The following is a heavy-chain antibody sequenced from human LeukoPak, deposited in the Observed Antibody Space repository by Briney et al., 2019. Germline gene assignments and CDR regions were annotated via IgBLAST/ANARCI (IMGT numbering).Heavy chain of an antibody. J-gene: IGHJ4*02. V-gene: IGHV3-48*03. Sequence: PGGSLRLSCAASGFTFSSYEMNWVRQAPGEGLEWVSYISSSGSTIYYADSVKGRFTISRDNAKNSLYLQMNSLRAEDTAVYYCARSPRGSHFDYWGQGTLVTVSS. D-gene: IGHD3-16*01. CDR1: GFTFSSYE. CDR2: ISSSGSTI. CDR3: ARSPRGSHFDY.